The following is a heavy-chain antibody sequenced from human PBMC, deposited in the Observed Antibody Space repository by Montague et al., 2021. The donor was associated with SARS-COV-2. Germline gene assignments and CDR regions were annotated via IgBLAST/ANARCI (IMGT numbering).Heavy chain of an antibody. V-gene: IGHV4-59*01. J-gene: IGHJ5*02. CDR1: GGSISSYY. CDR3: ARDMEKHDILTGESLREGNWFDL. D-gene: IGHD3-9*01. Sequence: SETLSLTCTVSGGSISSYYWSWIRQTPGKGLEWLGHIDYRGTTNXSPSLESRVTIAVDRSKNQISLKLRSVNTADTAVYYCARDMEKHDILTGESLREGNWFDLWGQGTLVTVSS. CDR2: IDYRGTT.